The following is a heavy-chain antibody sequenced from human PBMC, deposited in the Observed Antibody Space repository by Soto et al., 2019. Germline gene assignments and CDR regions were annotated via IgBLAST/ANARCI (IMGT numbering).Heavy chain of an antibody. CDR3: ARGGWYCSSTSCYPYGMDV. CDR1: GFTFSSYS. CDR2: ISSSSSYI. Sequence: GGSLRLSCAASGFTFSSYSMNWFRQAPGKGLEWVSSISSSSSYIYYADSVKGRFTISRDNAKNSLYLQMNSLRAEDTAVYYCARGGWYCSSTSCYPYGMDVWGQGTTVTVSS. J-gene: IGHJ6*02. V-gene: IGHV3-21*01. D-gene: IGHD2-2*01.